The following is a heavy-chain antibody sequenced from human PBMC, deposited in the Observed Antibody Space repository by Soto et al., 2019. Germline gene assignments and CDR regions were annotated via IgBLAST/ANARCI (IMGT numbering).Heavy chain of an antibody. CDR3: ARDTTNVVVAARGFDY. V-gene: IGHV4-59*01. J-gene: IGHJ4*02. D-gene: IGHD2-15*01. CDR1: GGSISVYY. Sequence: PSETLSLTCTVSGGSISVYYWSWIRQPPGKGLEWIGCIHYSGSTNSNPPLKSRVTISVDTTKNQFSLKLTSVTAADTAVYYCARDTTNVVVAARGFDYWGQGTLVTVSS. CDR2: IHYSGST.